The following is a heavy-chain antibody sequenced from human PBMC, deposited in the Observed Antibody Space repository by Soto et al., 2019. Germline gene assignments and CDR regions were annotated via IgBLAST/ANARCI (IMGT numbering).Heavy chain of an antibody. CDR1: GGSISSYY. CDR3: ARDSGYDDGFDP. CDR2: IYYGGST. J-gene: IGHJ5*02. Sequence: PSETLSLTCTVSGGSISSYYWSWIRQPPGKGLEWIGYIYYGGSTNYNPSLKSRVTISVDTSKNQFSLKLSSVTAADTAVYYCARDSGYDDGFDPWGQGTLVTVSS. D-gene: IGHD5-12*01. V-gene: IGHV4-59*01.